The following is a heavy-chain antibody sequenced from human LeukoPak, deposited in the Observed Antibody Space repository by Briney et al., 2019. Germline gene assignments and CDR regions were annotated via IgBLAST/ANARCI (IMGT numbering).Heavy chain of an antibody. J-gene: IGHJ5*02. CDR2: IIPILGIA. V-gene: IGHV1-69*04. Sequence: SVKVSCKASGYTFTGNHMHWVRQAPGQGLEWMGRIIPILGIANYAQKFQGRVTITADKSTSTAYMELSSLRSEDTAVYYCARDVSSGPQNDPWGQGTLVTVSS. CDR3: ARDVSSGPQNDP. CDR1: GYTFTGNH. D-gene: IGHD6-19*01.